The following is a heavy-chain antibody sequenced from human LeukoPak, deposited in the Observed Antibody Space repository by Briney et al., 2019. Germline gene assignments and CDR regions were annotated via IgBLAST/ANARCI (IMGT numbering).Heavy chain of an antibody. CDR3: TRQPPTMVVTPGS. D-gene: IGHD4-23*01. CDR2: IRSKANSYAT. Sequence: GGSLRLSCAASGFTFSGSAMHWVRQASGKGLEWVGRIRSKANSYATAYAASVKGRFTISRDDSKTTAYLQMNSLKTEDTAVYYCTRQPPTMVVTPGSWGQGTLVTVSS. J-gene: IGHJ5*02. CDR1: GFTFSGSA. V-gene: IGHV3-73*01.